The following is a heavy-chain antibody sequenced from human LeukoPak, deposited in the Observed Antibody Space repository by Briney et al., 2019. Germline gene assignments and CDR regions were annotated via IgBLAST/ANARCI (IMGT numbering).Heavy chain of an antibody. CDR1: GGSISTYY. V-gene: IGHV4-59*01. D-gene: IGHD3-22*01. CDR2: IYYSGST. CDR3: ARVVRMYYYDSSDSPDYFDY. J-gene: IGHJ4*02. Sequence: SETLSLTCTVSGGSISTYYWSWIRQPPGKGLEGIGYIYYSGSTNYNPSLKSRVSISVDTSKNQFSLKLSSVSAADTAVYYCARVVRMYYYDSSDSPDYFDYWGQGTLVTVSS.